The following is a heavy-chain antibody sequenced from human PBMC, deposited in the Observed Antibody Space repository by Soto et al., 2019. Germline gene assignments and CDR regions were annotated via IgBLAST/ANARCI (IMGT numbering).Heavy chain of an antibody. V-gene: IGHV1-2*04. CDR1: GYTFTGYY. CDR2: INPNSGGT. CDR3: ARVKCSSTSCYDDYYYYYGMDV. D-gene: IGHD2-2*01. Sequence: ASAQVSCKASGYTFTGYYMHWVRQAPGQGLEWMGWINPNSGGTNYAQKFQGWVTMTRDTSISTAYMELSRLRSDDTAVYYCARVKCSSTSCYDDYYYYYGMDVWGQGSTVTVSS. J-gene: IGHJ6*02.